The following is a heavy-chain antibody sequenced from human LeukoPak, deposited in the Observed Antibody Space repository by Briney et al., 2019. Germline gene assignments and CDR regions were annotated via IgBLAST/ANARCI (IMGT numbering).Heavy chain of an antibody. Sequence: GGSLRLSCAASGFAFSGYAVTWVRQAPGKGLEWVSGISGGGEKTYYADSVKGRFTTSRDNSKNMLYLQTNSLRAEDRTVYYCARGVRIAVAGYIDYWGQGTLVTVSS. J-gene: IGHJ4*02. V-gene: IGHV3-23*01. CDR3: ARGVRIAVAGYIDY. CDR1: GFAFSGYA. D-gene: IGHD6-19*01. CDR2: ISGGGEKT.